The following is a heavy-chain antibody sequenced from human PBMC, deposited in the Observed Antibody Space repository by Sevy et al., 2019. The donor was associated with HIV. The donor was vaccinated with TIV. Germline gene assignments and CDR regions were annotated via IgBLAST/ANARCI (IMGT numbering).Heavy chain of an antibody. V-gene: IGHV3-48*03. CDR1: GFTFSSYE. D-gene: IGHD4-17*01. CDR3: ARNGDSGVMSYYYYMDV. Sequence: GGSLRLSCAASGFTFSSYEMNWVRQAPGKGLEWVSYISSSGSTIYYADSVKGRFTISRDNAKNSLYLQMNSLRAEDTAAYYCARNGDSGVMSYYYYMDVWGKGTTVTVSS. J-gene: IGHJ6*03. CDR2: ISSSGSTI.